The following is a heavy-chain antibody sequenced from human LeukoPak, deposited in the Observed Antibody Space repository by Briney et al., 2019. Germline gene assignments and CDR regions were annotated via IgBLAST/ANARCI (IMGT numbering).Heavy chain of an antibody. V-gene: IGHV3-48*01. CDR2: ISSGSSTI. CDR3: ARDPAGAGIYYDY. CDR1: GFTFSTYS. D-gene: IGHD6-19*01. J-gene: IGHJ4*01. Sequence: PGGSLRLSCAASGFTFSTYSMNWVRQAPGKGLEWVSYISSGSSTIYYADSVKGRFTISRDNAKNSLYLQMNSLRAEDTAVYYCARDPAGAGIYYDYWGHGTLVTVSS.